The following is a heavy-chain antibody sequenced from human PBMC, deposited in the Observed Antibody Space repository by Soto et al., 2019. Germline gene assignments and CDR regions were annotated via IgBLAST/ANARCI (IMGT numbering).Heavy chain of an antibody. CDR1: GFTFSSYS. V-gene: IGHV3-48*01. J-gene: IGHJ6*03. CDR3: ARLGDNPFYGSNYYMDV. CDR2: ISSSSSTI. Sequence: GGSLRLSCAASGFTFSSYSMNWVRQAPGKGLEWVSYISSSSSTIYYADSVKGRFTISRDNAKNSLYLQMNSLRAEDTAVYYCARLGDNPFYGSNYYMDVWGKGTTVTVSS. D-gene: IGHD3-10*01.